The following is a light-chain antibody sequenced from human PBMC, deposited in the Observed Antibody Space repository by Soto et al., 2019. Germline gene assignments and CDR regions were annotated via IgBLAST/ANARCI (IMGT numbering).Light chain of an antibody. Sequence: QSALTQPASVSGSPGQSITISCTGSSSEIESYNLVSWYQQYPGKAPKLMIYEVSNRPSGVSNRFSGSKSGNTASLTISGLQAEDEADYYCSSYTSSSTYVFGTGTKLTVL. CDR2: EVS. CDR1: SSEIESYNL. J-gene: IGLJ1*01. CDR3: SSYTSSSTYV. V-gene: IGLV2-14*02.